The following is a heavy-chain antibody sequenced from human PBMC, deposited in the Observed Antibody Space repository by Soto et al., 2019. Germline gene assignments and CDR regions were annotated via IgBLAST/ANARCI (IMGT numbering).Heavy chain of an antibody. CDR3: ARSYYYDFWSGNNWFDP. V-gene: IGHV4-59*08. CDR2: IYYSGST. CDR1: GGSISSYY. J-gene: IGHJ5*02. D-gene: IGHD3-3*01. Sequence: SETLSLTCTVSGGSISSYYWSWIRQPPGKGLEWIGYIYYSGSTNYNPSLKSRVTISVDTSKNQFSLKLSSVTAADTAVYYCARSYYYDFWSGNNWFDPWGQGTLVTVSS.